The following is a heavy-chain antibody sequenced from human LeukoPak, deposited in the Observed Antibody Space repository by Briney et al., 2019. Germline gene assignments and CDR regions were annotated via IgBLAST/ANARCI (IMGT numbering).Heavy chain of an antibody. V-gene: IGHV3-20*04. CDR2: INWNGGST. Sequence: PGGSLRLSCAASGFTFDDYGMSWVRQAPGKGLEWVSGINWNGGSTGYADSVKGRFTISRDNAKNSLYLQMNSLRAEGTALYYCARVKRRITMIVGAIDGAFDIWGQGTMVTVSS. CDR1: GFTFDDYG. D-gene: IGHD3-22*01. CDR3: ARVKRRITMIVGAIDGAFDI. J-gene: IGHJ3*02.